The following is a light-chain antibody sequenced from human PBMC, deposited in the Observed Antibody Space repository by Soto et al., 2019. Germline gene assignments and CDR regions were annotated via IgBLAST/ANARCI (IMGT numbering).Light chain of an antibody. Sequence: EIAVTQSPATLSVSPGERATLSCRASQSVGGNLAWYQQKPGQAPRLLIYGTSSRATGIPDRFSGSGSGTDFTLTITRLEPEDFGVYFCQQYDSTPWTFGQGTKVGIK. J-gene: IGKJ1*01. CDR3: QQYDSTPWT. CDR2: GTS. V-gene: IGKV3-20*01. CDR1: QSVGGN.